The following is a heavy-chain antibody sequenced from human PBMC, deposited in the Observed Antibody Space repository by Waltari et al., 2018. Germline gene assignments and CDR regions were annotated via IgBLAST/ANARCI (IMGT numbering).Heavy chain of an antibody. V-gene: IGHV4-61*01. CDR2: IYYSGST. CDR1: GGSVSSGSYY. CDR3: ARGRLPGIAVAGSNWFDP. D-gene: IGHD6-19*01. Sequence: QVQLQASGPGLVKPSETLSLTCTVSGGSVSSGSYYWSWLRPPPGKGLEWIGYIYYSGSTNYNPSLKSRVTISVDTSKNQFSLKLSSVTAADTAVYYCARGRLPGIAVAGSNWFDPWGQGTLVTVSS. J-gene: IGHJ5*02.